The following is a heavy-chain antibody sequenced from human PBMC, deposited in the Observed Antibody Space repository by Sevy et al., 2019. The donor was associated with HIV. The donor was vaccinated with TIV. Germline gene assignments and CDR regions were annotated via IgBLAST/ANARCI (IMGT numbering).Heavy chain of an antibody. Sequence: GVSLRLSCAASGFTFSSYWMHWVRQAPGKGLVWVSRINSDGSSTSYADSVKGRFTISRDNAKNTLYLQMNSLRAEDTAVYYCAGANWNYDFDYWGQGTLVTVSS. D-gene: IGHD1-7*01. V-gene: IGHV3-74*01. CDR3: AGANWNYDFDY. CDR1: GFTFSSYW. CDR2: INSDGSST. J-gene: IGHJ4*02.